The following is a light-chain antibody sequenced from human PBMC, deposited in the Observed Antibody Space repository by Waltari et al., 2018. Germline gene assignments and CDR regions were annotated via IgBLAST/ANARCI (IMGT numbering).Light chain of an antibody. Sequence: QAVVTQEPSLTVSPGETVTLTCGSSTGAITSGPYPYWFQQKPGQAPRTLIFDTSNKHSWTPARFSGSLLGGKAALTLSGAQPEDEAEYYCLLYESGVRPGVFGGGTKLTVL. J-gene: IGLJ3*02. CDR3: LLYESGVRPGV. V-gene: IGLV7-46*01. CDR2: DTS. CDR1: TGAITSGPY.